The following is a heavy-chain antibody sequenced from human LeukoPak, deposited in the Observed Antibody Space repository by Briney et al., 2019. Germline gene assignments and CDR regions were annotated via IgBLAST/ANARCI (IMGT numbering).Heavy chain of an antibody. CDR1: GFTFSSYS. CDR3: ARYIRYCTNGVCYTGAFDY. J-gene: IGHJ4*02. V-gene: IGHV3-21*01. D-gene: IGHD2-8*01. Sequence: PGGSLRLSCAASGFTFSSYSMNWVRQAPGKGLEWVSSISSSSSYINYADSVKGRFTISRDNAKNSLYLQMNSLRAEDTAVYYCARYIRYCTNGVCYTGAFDYWGQGTLVTVSS. CDR2: ISSSSSYI.